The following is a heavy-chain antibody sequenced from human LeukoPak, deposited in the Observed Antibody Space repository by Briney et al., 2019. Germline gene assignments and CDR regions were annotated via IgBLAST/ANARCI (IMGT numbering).Heavy chain of an antibody. CDR2: ISPYNTNT. J-gene: IGHJ4*02. D-gene: IGHD5-12*01. CDR3: ARDRSGYEGGDY. V-gene: IGHV1-18*01. CDR1: GYTFTSYG. Sequence: ASVKVSCRAPGYTFTSYGISWVRQAPGQGLEWMGWISPYNTNTNNVHNLQARVTMTTDTSTSTAYMELKSLRSDDTAVYYCARDRSGYEGGDYWGQGTLVTVSS.